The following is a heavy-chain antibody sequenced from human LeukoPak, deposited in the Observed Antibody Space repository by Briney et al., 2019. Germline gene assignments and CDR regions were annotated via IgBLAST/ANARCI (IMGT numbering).Heavy chain of an antibody. CDR3: AKDGARGPAKYYFDY. CDR1: GFTFNTYG. Sequence: PGRSLRLSCAASGFTFNTYGIHWVRQAPGKRLEWVAVIASDGRDRKYADSVKGRFTITRDNSKNTLYLQMNSLRAEDTAVYYCAKDGARGPAKYYFDYWGQGTLVTVSS. V-gene: IGHV3-30*18. D-gene: IGHD2-2*01. J-gene: IGHJ4*02. CDR2: IASDGRDR.